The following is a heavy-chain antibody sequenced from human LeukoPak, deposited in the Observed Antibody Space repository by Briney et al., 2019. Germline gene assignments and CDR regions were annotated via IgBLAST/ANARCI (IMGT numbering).Heavy chain of an antibody. V-gene: IGHV3-30-3*02. D-gene: IGHD3-22*01. CDR3: SRSVGYFVSRGIRGDY. J-gene: IGHJ4*02. CDR2: ISSDGNNK. Sequence: GMSLRLSCAASGFAFSSYAIHWVRQAPGKGLEWVAVISSDGNNKYYAHSVKGRFTISRDNSKNSLYLQMKRLSTEETDVYYCSRSVGYFVSRGIRGDYWGQGTLVTVSS. CDR1: GFAFSSYA.